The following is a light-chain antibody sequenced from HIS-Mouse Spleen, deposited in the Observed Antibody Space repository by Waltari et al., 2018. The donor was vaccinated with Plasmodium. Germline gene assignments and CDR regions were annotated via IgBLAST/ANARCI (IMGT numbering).Light chain of an antibody. CDR2: DVS. Sequence: QSALTQPRSVYGSPGQSVTISCTGTSSDVGGYNYVSWYQQHPGKAPKLMVYDVSKRPSRVPDRFPGSKSCNTAARTISGLQAEDEADYYCCSYAGSYTYVFVTGTKVTVL. CDR1: SSDVGGYNY. V-gene: IGLV2-11*01. CDR3: CSYAGSYTYV. J-gene: IGLJ1*01.